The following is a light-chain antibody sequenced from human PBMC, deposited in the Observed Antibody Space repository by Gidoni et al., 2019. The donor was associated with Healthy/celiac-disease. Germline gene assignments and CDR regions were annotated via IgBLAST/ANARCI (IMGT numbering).Light chain of an antibody. CDR2: RNN. J-gene: IGLJ3*02. CDR1: SSNIGSNY. CDR3: AAWDDSLSGPV. Sequence: QSVLTQPPSASGTPGQRVTISCSGSSSNIGSNYVYGYQQLPGTAPKLLIYRNNQRPSGFPDRFSGSKSGTSASLAISELRSEDEADYYCAAWDDSLSGPVFGGGTKLTVL. V-gene: IGLV1-47*01.